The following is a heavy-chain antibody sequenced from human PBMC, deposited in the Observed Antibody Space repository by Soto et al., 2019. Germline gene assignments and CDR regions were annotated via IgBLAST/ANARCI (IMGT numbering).Heavy chain of an antibody. CDR3: ARGGVLLWFGEKVHDAFDI. D-gene: IGHD3-10*01. J-gene: IGHJ3*02. V-gene: IGHV4-4*02. Sequence: SETLSLTCAVSGGSISSSNWWSWVRQPPGKGLEWIGEIYHSGSTNYNPSLKSRVIISVDKSKNQFSLKLSSVTAADTAVYYCARGGVLLWFGEKVHDAFDIWGQGTMVTVSS. CDR1: GGSISSSNW. CDR2: IYHSGST.